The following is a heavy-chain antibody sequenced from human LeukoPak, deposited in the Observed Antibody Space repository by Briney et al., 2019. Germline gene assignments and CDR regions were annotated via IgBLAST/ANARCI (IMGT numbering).Heavy chain of an antibody. CDR1: GFIFSTYW. CDR2: MKGDGSEI. Sequence: AGGSLRLSCAASGFIFSTYWMMWARHAPGKGLEWVANMKGDGSEIHYVDSVKGRITISRDNARNSLFLQMNGLRPEDTAVYYCARPAYTAAYDLWGQGTMVTVSS. V-gene: IGHV3-7*03. CDR3: ARPAYTAAYDL. D-gene: IGHD3-16*01. J-gene: IGHJ3*01.